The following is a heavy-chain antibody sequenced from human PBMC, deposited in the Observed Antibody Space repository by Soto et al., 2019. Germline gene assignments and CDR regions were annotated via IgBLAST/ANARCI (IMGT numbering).Heavy chain of an antibody. CDR2: LSGSSAAI. V-gene: IGHV3-23*01. CDR1: AFTFSTYA. D-gene: IGHD6-13*01. CDR3: AKDRVPNIASAGTTFDY. Sequence: PGGSLRLSCAGSAFTFSTYAMTWVRQAPGKGLEWVSTLSGSSAAIYYADSVRGRFTISRDNSKNTLYLQMNSLRGEDTAVYYCAKDRVPNIASAGTTFDYWGQGILVTVSS. J-gene: IGHJ4*02.